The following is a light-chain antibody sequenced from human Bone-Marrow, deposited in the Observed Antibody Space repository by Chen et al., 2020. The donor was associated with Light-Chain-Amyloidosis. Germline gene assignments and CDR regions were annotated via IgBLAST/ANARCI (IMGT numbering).Light chain of an antibody. Sequence: SYVLTQPPSVSVAPGKTASFTCGGNNIGSKTVHWYQQKPGQAPVLVVYDDTHRPSGIPERFYGSSSGSTATLTIGGVEAGDEADYYCQVWDSLSDHAVVFGGGTKLTVL. CDR2: DDT. V-gene: IGLV3-21*03. J-gene: IGLJ2*01. CDR3: QVWDSLSDHAVV. CDR1: NIGSKT.